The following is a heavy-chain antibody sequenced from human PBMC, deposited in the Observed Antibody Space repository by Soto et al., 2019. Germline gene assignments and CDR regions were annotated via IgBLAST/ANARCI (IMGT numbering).Heavy chain of an antibody. D-gene: IGHD3-3*01. V-gene: IGHV3-30*18. J-gene: IGHJ4*02. CDR1: GFTFSAFG. CDR2: SSNDGNHE. CDR3: AKPITTFGGSSTGRGALLDY. Sequence: QVQLVESGGGVVQPGRSLRLSCAASGFTFSAFGMHLVRQAPGKGLEWVAVSSNDGNHEYYADSVKCRFSISRDNSKNTFYLQMNSLSSEDTAVYFCAKPITTFGGSSTGRGALLDYWGQGILVTVSS.